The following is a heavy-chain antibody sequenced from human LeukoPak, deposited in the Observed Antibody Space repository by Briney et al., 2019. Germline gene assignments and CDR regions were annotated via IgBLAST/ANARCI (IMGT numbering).Heavy chain of an antibody. D-gene: IGHD3-10*01. V-gene: IGHV3-64D*09. Sequence: GGSRRLSCSASGFTFSTYAMHWVRQAPGMGLEYVSAINSNGDSTFYADSVKGRFTISRDNSKSTLFLHMTSLRPEDTAMYYCVKTDWGYYYHGWGQGTLVTVSS. CDR3: VKTDWGYYYHG. J-gene: IGHJ4*02. CDR2: INSNGDST. CDR1: GFTFSTYA.